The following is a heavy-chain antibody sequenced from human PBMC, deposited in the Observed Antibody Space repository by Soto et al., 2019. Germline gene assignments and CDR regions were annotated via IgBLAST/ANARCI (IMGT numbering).Heavy chain of an antibody. CDR3: ASLYSSRP. D-gene: IGHD6-13*01. J-gene: IGHJ5*02. Sequence: LSLTCAASGFTFSSYSMNWVRQAPGKGLEWVSYISSSSSTIYYADSVKGRFTISRDNAKNSLYLQMNSLRDEDTAVYYCASLYSSRPWGQGTLVTVSS. CDR2: ISSSSSTI. CDR1: GFTFSSYS. V-gene: IGHV3-48*02.